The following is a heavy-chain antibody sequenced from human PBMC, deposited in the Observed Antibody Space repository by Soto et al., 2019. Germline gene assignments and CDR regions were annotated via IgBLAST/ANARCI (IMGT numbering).Heavy chain of an antibody. D-gene: IGHD2-2*01. V-gene: IGHV4-34*01. J-gene: IGHJ6*03. CDR3: ARVLLRDIVVVPAAATDYYYMDV. Sequence: QVQLQQWGAGLLKPSETLSLTCAVYGGSFSGYYWSWIRQPPGKGLEWIGEINHSGSTNYNPSLRSRVTLSVDTAKNQFSLKLSSVAAADTAVYYCARVLLRDIVVVPAAATDYYYMDVWGKGTTVTVSS. CDR1: GGSFSGYY. CDR2: INHSGST.